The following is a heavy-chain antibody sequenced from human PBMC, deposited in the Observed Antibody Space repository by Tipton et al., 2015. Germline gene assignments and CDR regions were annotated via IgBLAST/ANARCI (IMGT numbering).Heavy chain of an antibody. CDR3: ARAYDYGDSPPGPLGY. CDR1: GGSFSGYY. Sequence: GLVKPSETLSLSCGVHGGSFSGYYWSWIRQPPGKGLEWIGEITHSGSTNYNPSLKSRVTISVDTSKNQFSLILTSVTAADTAVYYCARAYDYGDSPPGPLGYWGQGTLVTVSS. D-gene: IGHD4-17*01. V-gene: IGHV4-34*01. J-gene: IGHJ4*02. CDR2: ITHSGST.